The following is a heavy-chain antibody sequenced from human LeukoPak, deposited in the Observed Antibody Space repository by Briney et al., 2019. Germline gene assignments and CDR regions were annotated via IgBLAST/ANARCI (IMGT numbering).Heavy chain of an antibody. CDR1: GFTFSSYW. J-gene: IGHJ3*02. Sequence: GGSLRLSCAASGFTFSSYWMSWVRQAPGKGLEWVANIKQDGSEKYYVDSVKGRFTISRDNARNSLYLQMNSLRAEDTAVYYCARGGYPGAFDIWGQGTMVTVSS. CDR2: IKQDGSEK. CDR3: ARGGYPGAFDI. D-gene: IGHD5-18*01. V-gene: IGHV3-7*01.